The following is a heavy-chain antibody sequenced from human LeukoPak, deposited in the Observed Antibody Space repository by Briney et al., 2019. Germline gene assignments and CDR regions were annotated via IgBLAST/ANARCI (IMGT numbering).Heavy chain of an antibody. V-gene: IGHV4-4*07. CDR3: ARDKGPYDFWGGYFPDAFDI. CDR2: IYTSGSP. J-gene: IGHJ3*02. Sequence: PSETLSLTCTVSGGSISSYYWSWIRQPAGKGMEWIGRIYTSGSPNYNPSLKSRVTMSVDTSKNQFSLKLSSLTAEDTAVYYCARDKGPYDFWGGYFPDAFDIWGQGTMVTVSS. D-gene: IGHD3-3*01. CDR1: GGSISSYY.